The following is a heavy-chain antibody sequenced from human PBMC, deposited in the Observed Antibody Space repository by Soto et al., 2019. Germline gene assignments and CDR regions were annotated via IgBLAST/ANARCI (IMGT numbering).Heavy chain of an antibody. CDR2: IITAFGTT. Sequence: QVQLVQSGPEVKKPGSSVKVSCKASGDTFNSYVITWVRQAPGQGLEWLGGIITAFGTTSYAQNFQDRLTSTADEAATTDHMELSSLTSDDTAMYYCTRSYGYTFGGSLDNWGHGTVVTVSS. V-gene: IGHV1-69*01. CDR3: TRSYGYTFGGSLDN. CDR1: GDTFNSYV. J-gene: IGHJ4*01. D-gene: IGHD5-18*01.